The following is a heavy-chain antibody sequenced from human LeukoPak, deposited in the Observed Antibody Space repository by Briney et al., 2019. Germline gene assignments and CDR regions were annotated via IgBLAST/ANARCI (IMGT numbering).Heavy chain of an antibody. D-gene: IGHD3-3*01. CDR1: GFTFSNYA. Sequence: GGSLRLSCAASGFTFSNYAMSWVRQVPGKGLEWVSVISGGGGSTYYADSVKGRFTISRDISKSTLYLQMNSLRAEDTAVYYCARDRAYYDFWSGYYIPNYYYYGMDVWGQGTTVTVSS. CDR2: ISGGGGST. J-gene: IGHJ6*02. CDR3: ARDRAYYDFWSGYYIPNYYYYGMDV. V-gene: IGHV3-23*01.